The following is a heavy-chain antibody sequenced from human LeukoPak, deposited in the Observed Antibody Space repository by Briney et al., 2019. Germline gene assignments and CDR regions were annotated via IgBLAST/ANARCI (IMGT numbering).Heavy chain of an antibody. Sequence: SETLSLTCTVSGGSISNPIYSWSWVRQPPGKGLEWIGYIHHSGSTFYNPSLKSQVTISVDTSKNQFSLKLRSVTAADTAVYYCVREDPMYGWLDPWGQGIQVSVSS. CDR2: IHHSGST. CDR1: GGSISNPIYS. CDR3: VREDPMYGWLDP. D-gene: IGHD2-8*01. V-gene: IGHV4-30-2*01. J-gene: IGHJ5*02.